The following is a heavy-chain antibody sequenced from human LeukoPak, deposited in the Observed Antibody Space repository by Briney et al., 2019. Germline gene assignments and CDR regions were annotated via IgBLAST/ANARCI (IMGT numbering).Heavy chain of an antibody. V-gene: IGHV4-4*07. J-gene: IGHJ4*02. D-gene: IGHD3-22*01. CDR2: MSTSGNT. Sequence: SETLSLTCAVSGGSISTFYWSWIRQPAGKGLEWTERMSTSGNTDYNPSLKSRVTMSLDTSKKQFSLKLRSVTAADTAMYYCASDSFYDSGGYFYYWGQGTLVTVSS. CDR1: GGSISTFY. CDR3: ASDSFYDSGGYFYY.